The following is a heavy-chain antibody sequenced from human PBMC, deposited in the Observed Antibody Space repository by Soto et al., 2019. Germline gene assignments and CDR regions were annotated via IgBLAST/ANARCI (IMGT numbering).Heavy chain of an antibody. J-gene: IGHJ6*02. CDR2: ISTYNGNT. Sequence: QVQLLQSGAEVKKPGASVKVSCKASGYKFTTYGITWVRQAPGQGLEWLGWISTYNGNTDYAQNLQDRVTMTTETSPSTAYLEVRSLTSDDTAVYFCARGLGTNGLDVWGQGTTVTVSS. CDR3: ARGLGTNGLDV. V-gene: IGHV1-18*04. D-gene: IGHD7-27*01. CDR1: GYKFTTYG.